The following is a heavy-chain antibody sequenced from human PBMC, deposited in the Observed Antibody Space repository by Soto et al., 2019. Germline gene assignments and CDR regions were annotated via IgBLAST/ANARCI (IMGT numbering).Heavy chain of an antibody. D-gene: IGHD1-26*01. J-gene: IGHJ3*02. CDR1: GGSISSGNYY. V-gene: IGHV4-30-4*01. CDR2: ISYSGSA. CDR3: ARDPPEEWELRNDAFDI. Sequence: SETLSLTCTVSGGSISSGNYYWSWIRQPPGKSLEWIGFISYSGSAYYNPSLKSRVTISVDTSKNQFSLKLSSVTAADTAVYYCARDPPEEWELRNDAFDIWGQGTMVTVSS.